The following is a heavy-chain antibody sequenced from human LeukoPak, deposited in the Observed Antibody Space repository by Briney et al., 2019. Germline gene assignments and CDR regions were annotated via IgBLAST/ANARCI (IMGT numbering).Heavy chain of an antibody. CDR2: INHSGRT. J-gene: IGHJ5*02. CDR1: GGSLSGYY. Sequence: PSETLSLTCAVYGGSLSGYYWSWIRHPPGKGLAWIREINHSGRTNYNPSLKSRVTISVDTSKDQFSLKLSSVTAADTAVYYCASRYLWGQGTLVTVSS. V-gene: IGHV4-34*01. CDR3: ASRYL.